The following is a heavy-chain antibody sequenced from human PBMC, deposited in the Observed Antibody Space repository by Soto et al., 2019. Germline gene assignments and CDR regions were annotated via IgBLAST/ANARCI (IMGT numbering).Heavy chain of an antibody. Sequence: XETLSLTCTVSGDSVSTYWWSWIRQPPGKGLEWIAYIYNTGSTNYNPSLKSRVTISLDASKNQFSLKLSSVTAADTAVYYCARGPGASGTYHYYFDYWGPGTLVTVS. D-gene: IGHD3-10*01. CDR3: ARGPGASGTYHYYFDY. CDR2: IYNTGST. CDR1: GDSVSTYW. V-gene: IGHV4-59*02. J-gene: IGHJ4*02.